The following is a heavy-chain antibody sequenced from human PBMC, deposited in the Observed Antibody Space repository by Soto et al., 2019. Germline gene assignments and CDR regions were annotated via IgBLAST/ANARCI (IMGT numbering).Heavy chain of an antibody. CDR3: ARPAGRLANWFDP. D-gene: IGHD6-6*01. CDR2: INPSGGST. Sequence: QVQLVQSGAEVKKPGASVKVSCKASGYTFTDYRMIWVRQAPGQGLEWMGIINPSGGSTNYAPNVKGRVTLTRDSFTSTVYMELSSLRSEDTAVYYCARPAGRLANWFDPWGQGTLVTVSS. CDR1: GYTFTDYR. V-gene: IGHV1-46*01. J-gene: IGHJ5*02.